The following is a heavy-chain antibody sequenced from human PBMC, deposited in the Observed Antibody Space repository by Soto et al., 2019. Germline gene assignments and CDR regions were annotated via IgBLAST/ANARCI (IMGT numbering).Heavy chain of an antibody. D-gene: IGHD6-6*01. CDR2: IYPGDSDT. J-gene: IGHJ6*02. Sequence: GESLKISCKGSGYSFTSYWIGWVRQMPGKGLEWMGIIYPGDSDTRYSPSFQGQVTISADKSISTAYLQWSSLKASDTAMYYCARRRKRADRPYYYGMDVWGQGTTVTVSS. V-gene: IGHV5-51*01. CDR1: GYSFTSYW. CDR3: ARRRKRADRPYYYGMDV.